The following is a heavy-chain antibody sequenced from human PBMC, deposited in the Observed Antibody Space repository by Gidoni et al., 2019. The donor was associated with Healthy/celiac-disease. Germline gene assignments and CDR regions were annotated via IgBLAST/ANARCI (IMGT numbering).Heavy chain of an antibody. Sequence: EVQLVQSGAEVEKPGASLSISCKGSVYSFTIYWNSWVRQMPGKGLEWMGRIDPCDSYTNYSPSFQAHVTISADKSISTAYLQWSSLKASDTAMYYCARPVTRVRGDDYYYYGMDVWGQGTTVTVSS. CDR3: ARPVTRVRGDDYYYYGMDV. V-gene: IGHV5-10-1*03. CDR1: VYSFTIYW. J-gene: IGHJ6*02. CDR2: IDPCDSYT. D-gene: IGHD3-10*01.